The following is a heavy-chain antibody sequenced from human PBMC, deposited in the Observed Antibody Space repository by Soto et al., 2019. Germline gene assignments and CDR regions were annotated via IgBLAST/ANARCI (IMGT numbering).Heavy chain of an antibody. CDR1: A. Sequence: AVSWFRQAPGKGLEWVGLIRNKAYRGTTEYAASVKGGFTISRDESKSSAYLEMNDLEIEDTAVYYCTRDLHPLGYCSGGSCYSYNWFDPWGQGTLVT. CDR2: IRNKAYRGTT. D-gene: IGHD2-15*01. CDR3: TRDLHPLGYCSGGSCYSYNWFDP. J-gene: IGHJ5*02. V-gene: IGHV3-49*03.